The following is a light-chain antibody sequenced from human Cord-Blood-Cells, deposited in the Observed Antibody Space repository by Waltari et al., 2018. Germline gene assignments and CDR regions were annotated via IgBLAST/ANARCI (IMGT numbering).Light chain of an antibody. V-gene: IGKV1-5*03. J-gene: IGKJ2*01. CDR3: QQYNSYLYT. CDR1: QRTSSS. Sequence: DIQMTHSPSTLFASLGDRVTITCRASQRTSSSLAWYPQKPGKAPKLLIDKTSSLESGVPSRFSGSGSGTEFTLTISSLQPDDFATYYCQQYNSYLYTFGQGTKLEIK. CDR2: KTS.